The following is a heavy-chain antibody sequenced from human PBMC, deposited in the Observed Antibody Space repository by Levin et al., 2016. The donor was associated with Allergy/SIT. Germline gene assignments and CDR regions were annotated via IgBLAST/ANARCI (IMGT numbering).Heavy chain of an antibody. D-gene: IGHD3-22*01. CDR3: ARGPMGVLVITVVIDY. CDR2: INPNSGAT. Sequence: WVRQAPGQGLEWMGWINPNSGATSYAQKFQGRVTMTSDTSSNTVYMDLTGLTSDDTAVYYCARGPMGVLVITVVIDYWGQGSLVTVSS. V-gene: IGHV1-2*02. J-gene: IGHJ4*02.